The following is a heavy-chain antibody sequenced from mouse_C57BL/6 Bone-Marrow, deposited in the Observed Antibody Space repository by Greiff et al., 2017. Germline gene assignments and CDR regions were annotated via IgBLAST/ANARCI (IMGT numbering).Heavy chain of an antibody. V-gene: IGHV14-1*01. J-gene: IGHJ2*01. CDR3: TVVSLFDY. CDR2: IDPEDGDT. D-gene: IGHD1-1*01. CDR1: GFNIKDYY. Sequence: VQLQQSGAELVRPGASVKLSCTASGFNIKDYYMHWVKQRPEQGLEWIGRIDPEDGDTEYAPKFQGKATMTADTSPNTAYLQLSSLTSEDTAFYYCTVVSLFDYWGQGTTLTVSS.